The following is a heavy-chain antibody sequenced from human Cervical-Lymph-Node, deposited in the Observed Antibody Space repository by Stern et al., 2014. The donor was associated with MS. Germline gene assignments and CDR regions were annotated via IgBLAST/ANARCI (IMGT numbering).Heavy chain of an antibody. D-gene: IGHD1-7*01. CDR3: ATPPVETTSFDY. CDR2: IIPIIGMT. V-gene: IGHV1-69*09. J-gene: IGHJ4*02. CDR1: GGTFSGYA. Sequence: VQLVESGAEVKKPGSSVKGSCKASGGTFSGYAFSWVRQAPGQGLEWMGRIIPIIGMTNYAQRFQGRVTITAEKSTTTAYMELSGLGFDDTAVYYCATPPVETTSFDYWGQGTLVTVSS.